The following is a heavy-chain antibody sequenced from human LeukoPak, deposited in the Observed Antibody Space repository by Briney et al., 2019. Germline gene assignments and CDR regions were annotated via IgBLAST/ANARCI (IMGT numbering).Heavy chain of an antibody. D-gene: IGHD4-17*01. J-gene: IGHJ3*02. V-gene: IGHV4-59*01. CDR2: IYYSGST. Sequence: PSETLSLTCTVSGGSISRYYWSWIRQPPGKGLEWIGYIYYSGSTNYNPSLKSRVTISVDTSKNQFSLKLSSVTAADTAVYYCARAGDYGDYVGVGDAFDIWGQGTMVTVSS. CDR3: ARAGDYGDYVGVGDAFDI. CDR1: GGSISRYY.